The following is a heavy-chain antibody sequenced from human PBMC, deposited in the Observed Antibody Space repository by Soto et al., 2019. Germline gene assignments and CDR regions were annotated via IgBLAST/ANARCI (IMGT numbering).Heavy chain of an antibody. CDR1: GGSISSYY. D-gene: IGHD1-26*01. V-gene: IGHV4-59*08. Sequence: PSETLSLTCTVSGGSISSYYWSWIRQPPGKGLEWIGYIYYSGSTNYNPSLKSRVTISVDTSKNQFSLKLSSVTAADTAVYYCARTIVVRSYYFDYWGQRTLVTGSS. CDR3: ARTIVVRSYYFDY. CDR2: IYYSGST. J-gene: IGHJ4*02.